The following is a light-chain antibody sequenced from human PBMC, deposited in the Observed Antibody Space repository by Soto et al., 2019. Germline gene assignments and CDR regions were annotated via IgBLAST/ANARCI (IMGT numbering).Light chain of an antibody. CDR1: QTISRW. V-gene: IGKV1-5*01. Sequence: DIQLTQTPSTLSASVGDEVTITCRASQTISRWLARYQKKPGRAPKLLIYDASTLESGVPSRFSGSGSEAEFTLTSSRLQPDDVATYFCPSRAFGQGTRLEI. J-gene: IGKJ5*01. CDR2: DAS. CDR3: PSRA.